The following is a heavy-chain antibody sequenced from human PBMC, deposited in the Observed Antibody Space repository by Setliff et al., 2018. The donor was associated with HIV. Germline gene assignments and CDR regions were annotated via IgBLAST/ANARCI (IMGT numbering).Heavy chain of an antibody. CDR2: INPSGGTT. CDR3: ARDNYYDTSGAIAY. V-gene: IGHV1-46*02. D-gene: IGHD3-22*01. J-gene: IGHJ4*02. Sequence: GASVKVSCKASGYPFNSYSMHWVRQAPGQGLEWMGIINPSGGTTSYSQKFQGRLTMTRDTSTSTTYMELSSLTSDDTAVYYCARDNYYDTSGAIAYWGQGTLVTAPQ. CDR1: GYPFNSYS.